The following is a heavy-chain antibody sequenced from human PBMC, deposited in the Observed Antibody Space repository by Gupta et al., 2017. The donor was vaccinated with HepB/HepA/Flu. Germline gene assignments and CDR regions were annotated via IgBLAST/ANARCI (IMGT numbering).Heavy chain of an antibody. CDR2: IWYDGSNK. D-gene: IGHD6-19*01. Sequence: QVQLVESGGGVVQPGRSLRLSCAASGFTFSSYGMHWVRQAPGKGLEWVAVIWYDGSNKDEADAVKGRFTISRDNSKKTLYLKMKSMRAEDTAVYYCARERIAVAAIDYWGQGTLVTVSS. CDR1: GFTFSSYG. CDR3: ARERIAVAAIDY. V-gene: IGHV3-33*01. J-gene: IGHJ4*02.